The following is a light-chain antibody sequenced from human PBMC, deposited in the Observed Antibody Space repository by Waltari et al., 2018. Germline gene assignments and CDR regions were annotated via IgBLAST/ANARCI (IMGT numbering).Light chain of an antibody. CDR1: VLPKQY. J-gene: IGLJ2*01. V-gene: IGLV3-25*03. CDR3: QSIDVDALT. CDR2: KDT. Sequence: SFELTQPPSVSVSPGQTATITCSGDVLPKQYVYWYQQKPGQAPVLLIYKDTERPSGSPERFSGSTSGTGTTVTLTIGGVQAEDEADYYCQSIDVDALTFGGGTKLTVL.